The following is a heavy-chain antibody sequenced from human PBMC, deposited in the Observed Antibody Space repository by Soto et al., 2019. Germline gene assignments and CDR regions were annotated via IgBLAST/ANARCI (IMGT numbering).Heavy chain of an antibody. CDR2: IIPIFGTA. CDR3: ARPLEGYYYYGMDV. Sequence: KFSWKRAGNAFSSCAISWRLQAPGQGLEWMGGIIPIFGTANYAQKFQGRVMITADESTSTAYMELSSLRSEDTAVYYCARPLEGYYYYGMDVWGQGTTVNVSS. J-gene: IGHJ6*02. CDR1: GNAFSSCA. V-gene: IGHV1-69*01.